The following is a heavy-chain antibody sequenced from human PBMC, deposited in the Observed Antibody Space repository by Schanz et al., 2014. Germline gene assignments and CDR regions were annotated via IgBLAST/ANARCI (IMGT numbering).Heavy chain of an antibody. D-gene: IGHD3-10*01. CDR3: ARGERSGFGELLDF. J-gene: IGHJ4*02. CDR1: GGSISSSNW. CDR2: IHHRGIT. V-gene: IGHV4-4*02. Sequence: QVQLQESGPGLVKPSGTLSLTCAVSGGSISSSNWWTWVRQPPGKGLEWIGEIHHRGITNYNPSLESRVTISVDKSQTQFSLKLTSLTAADTAVYYCARGERSGFGELLDFWGQGTLVTVSS.